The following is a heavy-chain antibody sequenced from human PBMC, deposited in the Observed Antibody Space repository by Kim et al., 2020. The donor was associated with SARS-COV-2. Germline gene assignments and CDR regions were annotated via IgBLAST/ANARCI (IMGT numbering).Heavy chain of an antibody. CDR3: ARREEMGWWYFGL. Sequence: NPSLRSRVTISVDTSKNQFSLKLSSVTAADTAVYFCARREEMGWWYFGLCGRRTLVVVSS. J-gene: IGHJ2*01. V-gene: IGHV4-59*08.